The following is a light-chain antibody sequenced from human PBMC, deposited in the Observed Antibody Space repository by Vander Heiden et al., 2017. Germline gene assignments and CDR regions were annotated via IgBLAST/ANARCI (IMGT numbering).Light chain of an antibody. J-gene: IGLJ2*01. Sequence: SSEPTQPPAASVALGQTVRITCQGDSLRSYYASWYQQKPGQAPVLVIYGKNNRPSGIPDRFSGSSSGNTASLTITGAQAEDEADYYCNSRDSSGNHVVFGGGTKLTVL. CDR1: SLRSYY. CDR3: NSRDSSGNHVV. V-gene: IGLV3-19*01. CDR2: GKN.